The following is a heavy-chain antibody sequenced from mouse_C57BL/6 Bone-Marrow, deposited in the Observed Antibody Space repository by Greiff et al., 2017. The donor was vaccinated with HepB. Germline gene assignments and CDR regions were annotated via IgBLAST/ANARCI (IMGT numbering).Heavy chain of an antibody. CDR1: GFSLSTFGMG. V-gene: IGHV8-8*01. CDR3: AIYYYGRRGYYFDY. Sequence: QVTLKVSGPGILQPSQTLSLTCSFSGFSLSTFGMGVGWIRQPSGKGLEWLAHIWWDDDKYYNPALKSRLTISKDTSKNQVFLKIANVDTADTATYYCAIYYYGRRGYYFDYWGQGTTLTVSS. CDR2: IWWDDDK. J-gene: IGHJ2*01. D-gene: IGHD1-1*01.